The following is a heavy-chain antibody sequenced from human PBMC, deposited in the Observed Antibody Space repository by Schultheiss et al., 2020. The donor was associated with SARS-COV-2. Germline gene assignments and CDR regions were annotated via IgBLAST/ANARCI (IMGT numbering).Heavy chain of an antibody. D-gene: IGHD4-11*01. CDR3: ARDYSVLQSHELSTGPLKDYYYYMDV. CDR2: ISSSGSTI. V-gene: IGHV3-11*04. J-gene: IGHJ6*03. CDR1: GFTVSSNY. Sequence: GGSLRLSCAASGFTVSSNYMSWVRQAPGKGLEWVSYISSSGSTIYYADSVKGRFTISRDNAKNSLYLQMNSLRAEDTAVYYCARDYSVLQSHELSTGPLKDYYYYMDVWGKGTTVTVSS.